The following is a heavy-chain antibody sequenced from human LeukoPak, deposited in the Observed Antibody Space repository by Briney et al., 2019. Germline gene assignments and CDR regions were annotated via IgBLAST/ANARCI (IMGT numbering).Heavy chain of an antibody. J-gene: IGHJ4*02. D-gene: IGHD3-22*01. CDR3: ARVQLHRIHYDNSDYPTRNDY. Sequence: ASVTVSCTASGYTFTSYYMHWVRQAPGQGLEWMGIINPSGGSTSYAQKFQGRITMTTDTSTSTAYMELRNLRSDDTAVYYCARVQLHRIHYDNSDYPTRNDYWGQGTLVTVSS. CDR1: GYTFTSYY. V-gene: IGHV1-46*01. CDR2: INPSGGST.